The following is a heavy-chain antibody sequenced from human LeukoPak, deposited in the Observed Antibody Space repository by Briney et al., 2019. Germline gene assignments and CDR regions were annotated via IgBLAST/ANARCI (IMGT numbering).Heavy chain of an antibody. V-gene: IGHV1-2*02. CDR2: MNSNSGGA. CDR3: ARDTVGSNWYFDF. J-gene: IGHJ4*02. D-gene: IGHD6-13*01. Sequence: GASVKVSCKASGYTFTDYFMHWVRQAPGQGLEWMGWMNSNSGGANYAQKFQGRVTMTRDTSTSTAYMELSRLRSDDSAVYYCARDTVGSNWYFDFWGQGTLVSVSS. CDR1: GYTFTDYF.